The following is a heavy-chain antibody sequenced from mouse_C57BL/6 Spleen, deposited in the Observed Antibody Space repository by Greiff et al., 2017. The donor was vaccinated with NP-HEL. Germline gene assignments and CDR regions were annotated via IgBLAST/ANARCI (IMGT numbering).Heavy chain of an antibody. V-gene: IGHV3-6*01. CDR1: GYSITSGYY. CDR2: ISYDGSN. J-gene: IGHJ4*01. CDR3: ARETAQATWDY. Sequence: DVKLQESGPGLVKPSQSLSLTCSVTGYSITSGYYWNWIRQFPGNKLEWMGYISYDGSNNYNPSLKNRISITRDTSKNQFFLKLNSVTTEDTATYYCARETAQATWDYWGQGTSVTVSS. D-gene: IGHD3-2*02.